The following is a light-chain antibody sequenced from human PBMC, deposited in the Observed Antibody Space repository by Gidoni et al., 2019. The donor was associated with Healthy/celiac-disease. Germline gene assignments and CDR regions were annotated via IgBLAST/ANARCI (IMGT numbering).Light chain of an antibody. CDR3: QKYNSAPRT. CDR2: VAY. V-gene: IGKV1-27*01. CDR1: QGISNY. J-gene: IGKJ1*01. Sequence: DIQMTQSPSSLSASVGDRVTITCRASQGISNYLAWYQQKPGKVPKLLIYVAYTLQSGVPSRFSGRGSGTDFTLTISSLQPEDVATYYCQKYNSAPRTFGQGTKVEIK.